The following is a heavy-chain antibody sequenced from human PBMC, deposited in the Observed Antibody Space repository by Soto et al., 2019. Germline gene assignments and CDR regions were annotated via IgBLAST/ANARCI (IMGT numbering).Heavy chain of an antibody. J-gene: IGHJ4*02. V-gene: IGHV3-30*18. D-gene: IGHD2-15*01. CDR1: GFTFSSYG. Sequence: QVQLVESGGGVVQPGRSLRLSCAASGFTFSSYGMHWVRQAPGKGLEWVAVISYDGSNKYYADSVKGRFTISRDNSKNTLYLQMNSLRAEDTAVYYCAKAAVRRAGRFYYAYWGQVTLFTVAS. CDR3: AKAAVRRAGRFYYAY. CDR2: ISYDGSNK.